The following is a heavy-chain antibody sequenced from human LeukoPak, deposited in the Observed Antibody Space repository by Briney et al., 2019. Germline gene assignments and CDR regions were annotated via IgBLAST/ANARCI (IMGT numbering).Heavy chain of an antibody. J-gene: IGHJ6*02. V-gene: IGHV3-30*18. CDR2: ISYDGSNK. CDR1: GFTFSSYG. D-gene: IGHD6-19*01. Sequence: GGSLRLSCAPSGFTFSSYGMHWGRPPPGKGLEWVAVISYDGSNKYYADFVKGRFTISRDNSKSTLYLQMNSLRAEDTAVYYCAKDSRGTAVAGRGSYYYYYGMDVWGQGTTVTVSS. CDR3: AKDSRGTAVAGRGSYYYYYGMDV.